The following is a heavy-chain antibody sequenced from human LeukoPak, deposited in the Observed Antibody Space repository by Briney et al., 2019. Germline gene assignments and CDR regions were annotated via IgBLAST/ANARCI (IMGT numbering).Heavy chain of an antibody. CDR1: GFTFISYS. J-gene: IGHJ4*02. CDR3: ARGHWGLDY. D-gene: IGHD7-27*01. CDR2: INSDSSSI. V-gene: IGHV3-21*01. Sequence: GGSLRLSCAASGFTFISYSMNWVRQAPGKGLEWGSSINSDSSSIYYADSVKGRFTISRDNAKNLLYLQMNSLRAEDTAVYYCARGHWGLDYWGRGTLVTVSS.